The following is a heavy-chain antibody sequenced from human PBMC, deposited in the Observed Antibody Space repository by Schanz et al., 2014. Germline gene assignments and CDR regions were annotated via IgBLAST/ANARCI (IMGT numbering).Heavy chain of an antibody. CDR3: AKSLESCPGGRCSRGYFDY. V-gene: IGHV3-23*01. CDR1: GFNFSDYA. J-gene: IGHJ4*02. Sequence: EVHLLESGGGLVPPGGSLRLSCAASGFNFSDYAMCWVRQAPGKGLEWVSAISGSGGSTYYADSVKGRFTISRDNSKNTLYLQMDSLRAEDTAVYYCAKSLESCPGGRCSRGYFDYWGQGTLVTVSS. D-gene: IGHD2-8*02. CDR2: ISGSGGST.